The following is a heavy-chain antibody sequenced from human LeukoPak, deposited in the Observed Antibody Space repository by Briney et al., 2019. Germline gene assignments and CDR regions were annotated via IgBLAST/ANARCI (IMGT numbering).Heavy chain of an antibody. CDR2: IYTSGST. D-gene: IGHD6-19*01. CDR3: ARSTAGTFDFDY. Sequence: PSQTLFLTCTVSGGSISSGSYYWSWIRQPAGKGLEWIGRIYTSGSTNYNPSLKSRVTISVDTSKNQFSLKLSSVTAADTAVYYCARSTAGTFDFDYWGQGTLVTVSS. J-gene: IGHJ4*02. V-gene: IGHV4-61*02. CDR1: GGSISSGSYY.